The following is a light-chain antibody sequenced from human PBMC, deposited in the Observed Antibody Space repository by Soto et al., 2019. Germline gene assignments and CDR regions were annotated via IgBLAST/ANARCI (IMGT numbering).Light chain of an antibody. CDR1: QSVSSSY. J-gene: IGKJ1*01. CDR2: GAS. Sequence: ELVFTQSPGTLSLSPGESATLSGRASQSVSSSYLAWYQQKPGQAPSLLIYGASSRATGIPDRFSGSGSGTDFTLTISRLEPEDFAVYYCQQYGSSPRTFGQGTKVDIK. V-gene: IGKV3-20*01. CDR3: QQYGSSPRT.